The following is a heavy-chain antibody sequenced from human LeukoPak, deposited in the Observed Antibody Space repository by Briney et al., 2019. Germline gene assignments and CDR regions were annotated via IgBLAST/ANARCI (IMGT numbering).Heavy chain of an antibody. CDR2: IYYSGST. CDR1: GGSISSYY. D-gene: IGHD3-22*01. V-gene: IGHV4-59*12. J-gene: IGHJ3*02. Sequence: SETLSLTCTVSGGSISSYYWSWIRQPPGKGLEWIGYIYYSGSTNYNPSLKSRVTISVDTSKNQFSLKLSSVTAADTAVYYCARVVTMIVVVTSTYAFDIWGQGTMVTVSS. CDR3: ARVVTMIVVVTSTYAFDI.